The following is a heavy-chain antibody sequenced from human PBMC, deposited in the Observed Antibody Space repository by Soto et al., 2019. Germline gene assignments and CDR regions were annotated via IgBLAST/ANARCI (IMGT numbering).Heavy chain of an antibody. V-gene: IGHV6-1*01. D-gene: IGHD3-10*01. CDR1: GDSISSNSAA. Sequence: SQTLSLTCDISGDSISSNSAAWNWIRQSPSRGLEWLGRTYYRSKWYNDYAVSVKSRITINPDTSKNQFSLQLNSVTVEDTALYHCARESYGSGSYDGLDVWGQGTTVTVSS. CDR3: ARESYGSGSYDGLDV. CDR2: TYYRSKWYN. J-gene: IGHJ6*02.